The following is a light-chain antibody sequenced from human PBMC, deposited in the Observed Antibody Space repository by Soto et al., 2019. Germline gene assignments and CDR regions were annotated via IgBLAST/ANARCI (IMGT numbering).Light chain of an antibody. CDR3: QQYDNWTWT. J-gene: IGKJ1*01. CDR2: GAS. Sequence: EIVMTQSPATLSVSPGVRATLSCRASQSISDTLAWYQQKPGQAPRLLIHGASTRAPGFPARFSGSGSGTDFTLTISSLQSEDFAVNYCQQYDNWTWTFGQGTKVEIK. CDR1: QSISDT. V-gene: IGKV3-15*01.